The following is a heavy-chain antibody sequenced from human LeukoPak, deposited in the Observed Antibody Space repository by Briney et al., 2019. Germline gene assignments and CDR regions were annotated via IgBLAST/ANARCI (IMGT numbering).Heavy chain of an antibody. J-gene: IGHJ4*02. CDR2: INHSGST. CDR1: GGSFSGYY. CDR3: ARVRGPPTKRWPHLFDY. D-gene: IGHD5-24*01. V-gene: IGHV4-34*01. Sequence: KPSETLSLTCAVYGGSFSGYYWSWIRQPPGKGLEWIGEINHSGSTNYNPSLKSRVTISVDTSKNQFSLKLSSVTAADTAVYYCARVRGPPTKRWPHLFDYWGQGTLVTVSS.